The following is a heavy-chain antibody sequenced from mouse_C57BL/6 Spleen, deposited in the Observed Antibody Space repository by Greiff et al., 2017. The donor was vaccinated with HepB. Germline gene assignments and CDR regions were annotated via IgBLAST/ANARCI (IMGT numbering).Heavy chain of an antibody. V-gene: IGHV5-6*01. J-gene: IGHJ4*01. CDR3: ARRNDGYYAMDY. Sequence: EVHLVESGGDLVKPGGSLKLSCAASGFTFSSYGMSWVRQTPDKRLEWVATISSGGSYTYYPDSVKGRFTITRDNAKNTLYLQMSSLQSEDTAMYYCARRNDGYYAMDYWGQGTSVTVSS. CDR2: ISSGGSYT. D-gene: IGHD2-3*01. CDR1: GFTFSSYG.